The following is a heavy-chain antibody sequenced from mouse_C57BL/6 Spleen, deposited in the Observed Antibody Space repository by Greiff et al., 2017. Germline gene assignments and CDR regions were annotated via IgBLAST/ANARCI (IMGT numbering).Heavy chain of an antibody. CDR3: ARGAITTVVDYFDY. CDR2: IYPGSGST. Sequence: VQLQQPGAELVKPGASVKMSCKASGYTFTSYWITWVKQRPGQGLEWIGDIYPGSGSTNYNEKFKSKATLTVDTSSSTAYMQLSSLTSEDSAVYYCARGAITTVVDYFDYWGKGTTRTVSS. V-gene: IGHV1-55*01. D-gene: IGHD1-1*01. J-gene: IGHJ2*01. CDR1: GYTFTSYW.